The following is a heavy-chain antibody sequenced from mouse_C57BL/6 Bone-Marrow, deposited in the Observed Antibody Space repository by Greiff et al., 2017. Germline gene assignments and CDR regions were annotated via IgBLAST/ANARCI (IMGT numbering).Heavy chain of an antibody. D-gene: IGHD1-1*01. CDR3: ALTTGWYFDV. CDR2: ISSGSSTI. V-gene: IGHV5-17*01. Sequence: EVKVVESGGGLVKPGGSLKLSCAASGFTFSDYGMHWVRQTPEKGLEWVAYISSGSSTIYYADTVKGRITISRDNAKNTLFLQMTSLRSEDTAMYYCALTTGWYFDVWGTGTTVTVSS. CDR1: GFTFSDYG. J-gene: IGHJ1*03.